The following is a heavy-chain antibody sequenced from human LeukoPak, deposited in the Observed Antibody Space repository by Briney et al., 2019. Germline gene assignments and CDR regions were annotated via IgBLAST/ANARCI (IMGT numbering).Heavy chain of an antibody. J-gene: IGHJ4*02. Sequence: SETLSLTCAVYGGSFSGYYWSWIRQPPGKGLEWIGEINHSGSTNYNPSLKSRVTISVDTSKNQFSLKLSSVTAADTAVYYCARVSDSSSWNWVDYWGQGTLVTVSS. CDR2: INHSGST. D-gene: IGHD6-13*01. CDR3: ARVSDSSSWNWVDY. V-gene: IGHV4-34*01. CDR1: GGSFSGYY.